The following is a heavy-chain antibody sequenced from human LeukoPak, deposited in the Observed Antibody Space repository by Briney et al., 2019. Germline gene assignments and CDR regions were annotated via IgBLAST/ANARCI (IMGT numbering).Heavy chain of an antibody. J-gene: IGHJ4*02. CDR3: ARYCNGVNCYSGYDY. D-gene: IGHD2-15*01. V-gene: IGHV3-64*01. Sequence: GGSLRLSCAASGFTFNNYALHWVRRAPGKGLEYVSAISTNGDSTYYANSVKGRFTISRDNSKNTLYLQMGSLRAEDMAVYYCARYCNGVNCYSGYDYWGQGTLVTVSS. CDR1: GFTFNNYA. CDR2: ISTNGDST.